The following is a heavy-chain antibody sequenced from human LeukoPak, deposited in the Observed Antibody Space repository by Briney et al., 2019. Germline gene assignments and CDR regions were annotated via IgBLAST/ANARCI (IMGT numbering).Heavy chain of an antibody. D-gene: IGHD3-16*02. CDR3: ARHAGSYRYTLPTDAFDI. V-gene: IGHV1-18*01. Sequence: ASVKVSCKASGYTFTSYGISWVRQAPGQGLEWMGWISAYNGNTNYAQKLQGRVTITTDESTSTAYMELSSLRSEDTAVYYCARHAGSYRYTLPTDAFDIWGQGTMVTVSS. J-gene: IGHJ3*02. CDR1: GYTFTSYG. CDR2: ISAYNGNT.